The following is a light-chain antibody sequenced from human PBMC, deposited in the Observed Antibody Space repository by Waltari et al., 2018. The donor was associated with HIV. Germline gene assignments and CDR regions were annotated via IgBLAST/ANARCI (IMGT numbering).Light chain of an antibody. CDR1: GSNIGGHE. V-gene: IGLV1-51*01. CDR3: GTWDSSLSAV. Sequence: QSVLTQPPSVSAAPGQTVTISCSGRGSNIGGHEVSWYQQLPGTAPKLLIYDKNKRSSGIPDRFSGSKSGTSATLGITGRQTGDEADYYCGTWDSSLSAVFGGGTKVTV. J-gene: IGLJ3*02. CDR2: DKN.